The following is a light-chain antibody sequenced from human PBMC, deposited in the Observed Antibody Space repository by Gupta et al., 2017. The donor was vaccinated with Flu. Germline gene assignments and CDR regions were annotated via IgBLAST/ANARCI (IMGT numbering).Light chain of an antibody. V-gene: IGLV2-11*01. CDR3: CSYAGSYTFYVV. Sequence: SALTQHPPVAGSTARPVTISCTGTSSAVGGYNYVTWYQQPPGKAPKLMIYDVSKRPSGVPDRFSGSKSGNTASLTISGLQAEDEADYYCCSYAGSYTFYVVFGGGTKLTVL. CDR2: DVS. J-gene: IGLJ2*01. CDR1: SSAVGGYNY.